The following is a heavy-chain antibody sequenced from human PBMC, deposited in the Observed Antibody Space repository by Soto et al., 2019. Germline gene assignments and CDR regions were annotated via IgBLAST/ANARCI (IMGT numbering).Heavy chain of an antibody. J-gene: IGHJ4*02. CDR2: IYFSGTT. Sequence: ETLSLTCNVSGVSISDTSYYWGWIRQPPGKGLEWIGTIYFSGTTFYNPSLKSRLTISVDTSKNLFSLRLRSVTAADTAVYYCARHGSYWGQGTLVTVSS. V-gene: IGHV4-39*01. CDR1: GVSISDTSYY. CDR3: ARHGSY.